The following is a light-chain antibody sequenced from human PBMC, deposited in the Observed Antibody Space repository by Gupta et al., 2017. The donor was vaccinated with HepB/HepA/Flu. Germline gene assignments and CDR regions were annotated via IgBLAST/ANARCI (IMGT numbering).Light chain of an antibody. J-gene: IGLJ2*01. V-gene: IGLV3-25*03. Sequence: SSELTQSSSVSVSPGPTATITCSGDAVGRQYSHWYQQMPGQAPLLIIYKDADSPSGIPERFSGSTSGTEVTLTITVDQAEDEGDYYCQSGDKSGPIFGGGTKLTVL. CDR2: KDA. CDR3: QSGDKSGPI. CDR1: AVGRQY.